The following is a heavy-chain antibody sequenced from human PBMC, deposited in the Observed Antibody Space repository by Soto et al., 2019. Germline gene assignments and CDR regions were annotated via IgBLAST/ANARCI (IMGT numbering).Heavy chain of an antibody. CDR3: ARRDYYDSRGVFDY. V-gene: IGHV4-39*01. J-gene: IGHJ4*02. Sequence: KTSETLSLTCTVSGGSISSSSYYWGWIRQPPGKGLEWIGSIYYSGSTYYNPSLKSRVTISVDTSKNQFSLKLSSVTAADTAVYCCARRDYYDSRGVFDYWGQGTLVTVSS. CDR1: GGSISSSSYY. CDR2: IYYSGST. D-gene: IGHD3-22*01.